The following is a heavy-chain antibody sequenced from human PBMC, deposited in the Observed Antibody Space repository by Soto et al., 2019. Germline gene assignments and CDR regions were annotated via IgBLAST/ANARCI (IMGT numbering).Heavy chain of an antibody. CDR1: GGSISSYY. Sequence: SETLSLTCTVSGGSISSYYWSWIRQPPGKGLEWIGYIYYSGSTNYNPSLKSRVTISVDTSKNQFSLKLSSVTAADTAVYYCARYNGELDYWGQGTLVTVSS. J-gene: IGHJ4*02. CDR3: ARYNGELDY. CDR2: IYYSGST. V-gene: IGHV4-59*08. D-gene: IGHD4-17*01.